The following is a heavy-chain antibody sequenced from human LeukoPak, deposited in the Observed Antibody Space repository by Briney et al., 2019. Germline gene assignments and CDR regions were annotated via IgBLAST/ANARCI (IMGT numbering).Heavy chain of an antibody. V-gene: IGHV5-51*01. CDR1: GYSFSNYW. CDR2: IHPSDSDT. D-gene: IGHD3-9*01. J-gene: IGHJ4*02. CDR3: ARHVDCNSDCTLDY. Sequence: KPGESLKISCKGFGYSFSNYWIGWVRQMPGKGLEWMGIIHPSDSDTRYSPSSRGQVTISADRSISTAYLQWSSLTTSDTAMYYCARHVDCNSDCTLDYWGLGTQVTVSS.